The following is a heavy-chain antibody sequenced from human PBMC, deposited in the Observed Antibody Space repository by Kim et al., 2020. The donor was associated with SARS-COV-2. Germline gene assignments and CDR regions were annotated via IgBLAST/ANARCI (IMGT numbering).Heavy chain of an antibody. Sequence: SVKGRFTISGDNSKNTLYLQMNSLRAEDTAVYYCARELSNYGSGRLRFDPWGQGTLVTVSS. V-gene: IGHV3-30*01. CDR3: ARELSNYGSGRLRFDP. D-gene: IGHD3-10*01. J-gene: IGHJ5*02.